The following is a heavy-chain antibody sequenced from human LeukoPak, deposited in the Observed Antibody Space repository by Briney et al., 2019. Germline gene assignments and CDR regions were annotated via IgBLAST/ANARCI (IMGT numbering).Heavy chain of an antibody. J-gene: IGHJ4*02. CDR2: IDPSDSYT. D-gene: IGHD3-10*01. CDR3: ARHAMINYGSGSYLVLPYFDY. V-gene: IGHV5-10-1*01. Sequence: GESLRISCKGSGYSFTSYWISWVRQMPGKGLEWMGRIDPSDSYTNYSPSFQGHVTISADKSISTAYLQWSSLKASDTAMYYCARHAMINYGSGSYLVLPYFDYWGQGTLVTVSS. CDR1: GYSFTSYW.